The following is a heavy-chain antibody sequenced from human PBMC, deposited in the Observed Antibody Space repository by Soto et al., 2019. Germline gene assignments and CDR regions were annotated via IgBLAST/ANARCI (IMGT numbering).Heavy chain of an antibody. D-gene: IGHD3-22*01. V-gene: IGHV5-51*01. CDR2: IFPGDSDT. CDR3: ARQIYDSDTGPNFQYYFDS. Sequence: GESLKISCKGSGYAFTSHWIAWVRQMPGKGLELMGIIFPGDSDTRYSPSFQGQVTISADKSINTVYLQWSSLKASDTAMYYCARQIYDSDTGPNFQYYFDSWGQGTPVTVSS. CDR1: GYAFTSHW. J-gene: IGHJ4*02.